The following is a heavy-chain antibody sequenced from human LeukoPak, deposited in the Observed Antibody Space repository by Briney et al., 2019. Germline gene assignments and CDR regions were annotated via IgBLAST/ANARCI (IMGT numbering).Heavy chain of an antibody. CDR3: ARDLRYYDSSGLNFDP. CDR1: GGTFSSYT. Sequence: SVKVSCNASGGTFSSYTISWVRQAPGQGLGWMGRIIPILGIANYAQKFQGRVTITADKSTSTAYMELSSLRSEDTAVYYCARDLRYYDSSGLNFDPWGQGTLVTVSS. J-gene: IGHJ5*02. CDR2: IIPILGIA. V-gene: IGHV1-69*04. D-gene: IGHD3-22*01.